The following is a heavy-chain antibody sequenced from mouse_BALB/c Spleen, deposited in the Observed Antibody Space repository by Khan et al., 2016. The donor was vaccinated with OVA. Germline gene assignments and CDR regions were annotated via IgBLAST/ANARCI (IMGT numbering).Heavy chain of an antibody. V-gene: IGHV1S45*01. J-gene: IGHJ3*01. Sequence: QLVQSGAELVRPGASVKISCKAFGYTFSNHHINWVKQRPGQGLDWIGYINPYNDYTNYNQKFKGKATLTVDKSSSTAYMVLSSLTSADSAVLYSAGAWALRRNAWFSYWGQETLDTVTA. D-gene: IGHD2-4*01. CDR3: AGAWALRRNAWFSY. CDR2: INPYNDYT. CDR1: GYTFSNHH.